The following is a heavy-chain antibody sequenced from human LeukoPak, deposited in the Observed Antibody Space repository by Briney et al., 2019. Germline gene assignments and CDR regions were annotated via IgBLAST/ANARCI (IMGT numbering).Heavy chain of an antibody. V-gene: IGHV3-43*01. Sequence: TGGSLRLSCAASGFTFDDYTMHWVRQAPGKGLEWVSLISWDGGSTYYADSVKGRFTISRDNAKNSLYLQMNSLRAEDTAVYYCARDGTFSLSLDYWGQGTLVTVSS. CDR2: ISWDGGST. CDR1: GFTFDDYT. D-gene: IGHD3-16*01. J-gene: IGHJ4*02. CDR3: ARDGTFSLSLDY.